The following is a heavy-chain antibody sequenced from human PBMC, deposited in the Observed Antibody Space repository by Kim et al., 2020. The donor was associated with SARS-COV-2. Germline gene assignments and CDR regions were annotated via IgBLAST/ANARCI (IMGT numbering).Heavy chain of an antibody. J-gene: IGHJ6*03. CDR1: GFTFSSYA. V-gene: IGHV3-23*01. Sequence: GGSLRLSCAASGFTFSSYAMSWVRQAPGKGLEWVSAISGSGGSTYYADSVKGRFTISRDNSKNTLYLQMNSLRAEDTAVYYCAKVGYYDILTGYYYYYYMDVWGKGTTVTVSS. CDR3: AKVGYYDILTGYYYYYYMDV. D-gene: IGHD3-9*01. CDR2: ISGSGGST.